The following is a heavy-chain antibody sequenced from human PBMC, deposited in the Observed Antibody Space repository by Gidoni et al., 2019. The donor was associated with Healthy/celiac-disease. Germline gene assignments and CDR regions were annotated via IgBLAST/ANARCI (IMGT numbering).Heavy chain of an antibody. D-gene: IGHD3-16*02. V-gene: IGHV1-46*01. CDR3: AGGGLGGVIVHYYYGMDV. Sequence: QVQLVQSGAEVKKPGASVTVSCKASGSTFPSSYMHWVRQPPGQGLEWMGIINPSGGSTSYEQKFQGRVTMTRDTSTSTVYMELSSLRSEDTAVYYCAGGGLGGVIVHYYYGMDVWGKGTTVTVSS. CDR1: GSTFPSSY. CDR2: INPSGGST. J-gene: IGHJ6*04.